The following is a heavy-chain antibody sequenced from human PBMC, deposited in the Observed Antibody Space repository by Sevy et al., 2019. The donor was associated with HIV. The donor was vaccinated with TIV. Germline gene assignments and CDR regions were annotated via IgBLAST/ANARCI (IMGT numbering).Heavy chain of an antibody. J-gene: IGHJ4*02. Sequence: GGSLRLSCAASGFTVSSKYMTWVRQAPGKGLEWVSLIYSGGSTYYVDSVKGRFTISRDNSRNTVYLQVNILRAEVTAVYYCATSGYGSSWYELDYWGQGARGTVSS. CDR1: GFTVSSKY. CDR2: IYSGGST. D-gene: IGHD6-13*01. CDR3: ATSGYGSSWYELDY. V-gene: IGHV3-53*01.